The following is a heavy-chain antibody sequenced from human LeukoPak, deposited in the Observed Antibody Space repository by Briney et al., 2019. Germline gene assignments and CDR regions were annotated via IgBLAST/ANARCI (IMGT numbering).Heavy chain of an antibody. J-gene: IGHJ4*02. Sequence: SETLSLTCTVSGYSISSGYYWGWIRQPPGKGLEWIVSVSHSGNTYYNPSLKSRVTISVDTSKNQFSLKLNSVTAADTAVYYCARDPDDGDFDYRGQGTLVTVSS. CDR3: ARDPDDGDFDY. CDR1: GYSISSGYY. D-gene: IGHD3-16*01. CDR2: VSHSGNT. V-gene: IGHV4-38-2*02.